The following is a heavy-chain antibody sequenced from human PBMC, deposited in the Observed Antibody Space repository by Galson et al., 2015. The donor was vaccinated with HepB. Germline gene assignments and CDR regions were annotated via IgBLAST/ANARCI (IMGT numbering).Heavy chain of an antibody. CDR1: GFTFSDYY. V-gene: IGHV3-11*06. J-gene: IGHJ5*02. D-gene: IGHD4-17*01. CDR2: ISSSSSYT. CDR3: ARDKDDYGDYGGFDP. Sequence: SLRLSCAASGFTFSDYYMSWIRQAPGKGLEWVSYISSSSSYTNYADSVKGRFTISRDNAKNSLYLQMNSLRAEDTAVYYCARDKDDYGDYGGFDPWGQGTLVTVSS.